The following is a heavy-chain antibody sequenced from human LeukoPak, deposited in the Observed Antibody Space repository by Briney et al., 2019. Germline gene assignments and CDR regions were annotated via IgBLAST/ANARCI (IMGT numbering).Heavy chain of an antibody. V-gene: IGHV3-73*01. CDR1: GFTFSGSA. Sequence: GGSLRLSCAASGFTFSGSAMHWVRQASGKGLEWVGRIRNKANSYATAYAASVKGRFTIPRDDSKNTAYLQMNSLKTEDTAVYYCSSPYCSSGSCYPGYWGQGILVTVSS. CDR3: SSPYCSSGSCYPGY. D-gene: IGHD2-15*01. J-gene: IGHJ4*02. CDR2: IRNKANSYAT.